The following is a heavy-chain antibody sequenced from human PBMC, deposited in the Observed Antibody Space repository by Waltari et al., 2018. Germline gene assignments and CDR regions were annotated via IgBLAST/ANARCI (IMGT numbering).Heavy chain of an antibody. CDR3: ARDGVTLFGVVIAEGNYFDY. J-gene: IGHJ4*02. Sequence: QVQMVQSGAEVKKPGASVRVSCKASGYPFTSFGLNWVRQAPGQGLEWMGWISGYSGDAKFAQKVQGRLTMTTDASTSTAYMELRSLESDDTGVYYCARDGVTLFGVVIAEGNYFDYWGQGTLLTVSS. V-gene: IGHV1-18*04. CDR1: GYPFTSFG. D-gene: IGHD3-3*01. CDR2: ISGYSGDA.